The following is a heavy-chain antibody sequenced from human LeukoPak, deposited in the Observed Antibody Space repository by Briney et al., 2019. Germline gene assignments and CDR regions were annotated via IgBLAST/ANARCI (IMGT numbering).Heavy chain of an antibody. J-gene: IGHJ6*02. D-gene: IGHD2-2*01. V-gene: IGHV3-30*18. Sequence: GGSLRLSCAASGFTSSSYGMHWVRQAPGKGLEWVAVISYDGSNKYYADSVKGRFTISRDNSKNTLYLQMNSLRAEDTAVYYCAKASTVYDYYYYGMDVWGQGTTVTVSS. CDR2: ISYDGSNK. CDR1: GFTSSSYG. CDR3: AKASTVYDYYYYGMDV.